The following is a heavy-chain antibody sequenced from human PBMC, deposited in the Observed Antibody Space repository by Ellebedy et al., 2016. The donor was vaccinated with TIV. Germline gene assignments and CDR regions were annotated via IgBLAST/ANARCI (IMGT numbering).Heavy chain of an antibody. J-gene: IGHJ4*02. Sequence: PGGSLRLSCAGSGFTFSSYWLHWVRQAPGKGPVWVSRINSDGTTITYADSVEGRFTISRDNAKNTLYLQMNSLRAEDTAVYYCARAGSYRFDYWGQGTLVTVSS. CDR3: ARAGSYRFDY. V-gene: IGHV3-74*03. CDR2: INSDGTTI. CDR1: GFTFSSYW. D-gene: IGHD3-10*01.